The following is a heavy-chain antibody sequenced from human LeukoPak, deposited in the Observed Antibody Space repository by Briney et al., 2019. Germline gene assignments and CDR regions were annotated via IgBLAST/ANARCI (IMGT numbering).Heavy chain of an antibody. Sequence: GGSLRLSCRASEFIVSNNYMSWVRQAPGKGLEWVSVINSGGTTRYADSVKGRFTSSRDSSKNTLYLQMNSLRAEDTAVYYCASAYVGSYFVYWGQGTLVTVSS. J-gene: IGHJ4*02. V-gene: IGHV3-53*01. CDR1: EFIVSNNY. CDR2: INSGGTT. D-gene: IGHD3-10*02. CDR3: ASAYVGSYFVY.